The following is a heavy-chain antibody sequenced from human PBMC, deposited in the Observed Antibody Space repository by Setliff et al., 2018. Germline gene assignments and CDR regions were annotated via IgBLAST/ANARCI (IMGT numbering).Heavy chain of an antibody. CDR2: IIHSGST. Sequence: SETLSLTCTVSGGSISSYYWSWIRQPAGKGLEWIGEIIHSGSTNYNPSLKSRVTISMDTSKNQFSLKVPSVTAADTAVYYCARSFSRSEKFLLDYWGQGALVTVSS. J-gene: IGHJ4*02. D-gene: IGHD2-15*01. CDR1: GGSISSYY. CDR3: ARSFSRSEKFLLDY. V-gene: IGHV4-34*12.